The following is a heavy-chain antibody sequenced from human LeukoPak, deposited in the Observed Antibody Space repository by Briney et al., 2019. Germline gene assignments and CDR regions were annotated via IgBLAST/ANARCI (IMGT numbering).Heavy chain of an antibody. CDR2: IKQDGSEK. CDR1: EFTFSSYW. V-gene: IGHV3-7*03. CDR3: ARKGYSYGGFDY. Sequence: GGCPRLSCAASEFTFSSYWMSWVRQAPGKGLEWVANIKQDGSEKYYVDSVKGRFTISRDNAKNSLYLQMNSLRAEDTAVYYCARKGYSYGGFDYWGQGTLVTVSS. J-gene: IGHJ4*02. D-gene: IGHD5-18*01.